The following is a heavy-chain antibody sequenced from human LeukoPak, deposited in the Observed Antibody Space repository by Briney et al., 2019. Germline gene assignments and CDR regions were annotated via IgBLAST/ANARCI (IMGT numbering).Heavy chain of an antibody. V-gene: IGHV1-69*05. Sequence: SVKVSCKASGGTFSSYAISWVRQAPGQGLEWMGGIIPIFGTANYAQKFQGRVTITTDESTSTAYMELSSLRSEDTAVYYCARGLTYYDFWSGPGPYYYMDVWGKGTTVTVSS. CDR1: GGTFSSYA. D-gene: IGHD3-3*01. CDR3: ARGLTYYDFWSGPGPYYYMDV. J-gene: IGHJ6*03. CDR2: IIPIFGTA.